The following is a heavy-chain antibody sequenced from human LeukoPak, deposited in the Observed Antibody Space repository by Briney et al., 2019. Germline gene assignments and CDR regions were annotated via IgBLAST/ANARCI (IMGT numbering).Heavy chain of an antibody. CDR3: AKDLSQWAAAGTPLGY. D-gene: IGHD6-13*01. Sequence: GGSLRLSCAASGFTFSSYAMSWVRQAPGKGLEWVSAISGSGGSTYYADSVKGRFTISRDNSKNTLYLQMNSLRAEDTAVYYCAKDLSQWAAAGTPLGYWGQGTLVTVSS. CDR1: GFTFSSYA. J-gene: IGHJ4*02. CDR2: ISGSGGST. V-gene: IGHV3-23*01.